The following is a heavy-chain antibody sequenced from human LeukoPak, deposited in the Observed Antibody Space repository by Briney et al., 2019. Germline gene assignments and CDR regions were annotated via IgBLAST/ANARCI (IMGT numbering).Heavy chain of an antibody. Sequence: GASVKVSCKASGGTFSSYAISWVRQAPGQGLEWMGGIIPIFGTANYAQKFQGRVTITADESTSTAYMELSSLRSEDTAVYYCARDNYGDYKPYYYYMDVWGKGTTVTISS. J-gene: IGHJ6*03. CDR3: ARDNYGDYKPYYYYMDV. V-gene: IGHV1-69*13. D-gene: IGHD4-17*01. CDR2: IIPIFGTA. CDR1: GGTFSSYA.